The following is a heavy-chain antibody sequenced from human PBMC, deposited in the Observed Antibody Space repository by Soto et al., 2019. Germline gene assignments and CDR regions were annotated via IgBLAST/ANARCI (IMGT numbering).Heavy chain of an antibody. Sequence: PRLSCAVSRFNISNHAMTWVRQAPGEGLEWVAVISGGGQSTHYLYSVKGRFTISRDNSKNMVFLQMNSLRIEDTALYFCAKVGVAHDGDYFRGKGTVVTVSS. CDR3: AKVGVAHDGDYF. D-gene: IGHD3-3*01. CDR2: ISGGGQST. V-gene: IGHV3-23*01. CDR1: RFNISNHA. J-gene: IGHJ4*02.